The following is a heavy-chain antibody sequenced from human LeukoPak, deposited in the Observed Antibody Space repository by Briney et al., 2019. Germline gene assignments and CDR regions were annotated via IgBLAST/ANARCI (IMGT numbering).Heavy chain of an antibody. J-gene: IGHJ3*02. CDR3: AKDTPLSCSSTSRPDAIDI. D-gene: IGHD2-2*01. V-gene: IGHV3-23*01. CDR2: ISGSGGST. Sequence: GGSLRLSCAASGFTFSSYAMSWVRQAPGKGVEWVSAISGSGGSTYYADSVKGRFTISRDNSKNTLYLQMNSLRAEDTAVYYCAKDTPLSCSSTSRPDAIDIWGQGTMVTVSS. CDR1: GFTFSSYA.